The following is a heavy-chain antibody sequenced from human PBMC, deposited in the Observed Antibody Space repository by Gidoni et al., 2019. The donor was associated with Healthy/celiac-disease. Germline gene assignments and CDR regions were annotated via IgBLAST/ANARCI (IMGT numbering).Heavy chain of an antibody. D-gene: IGHD6-19*01. J-gene: IGHJ4*02. CDR1: GFTFSSYS. CDR3: ARDLEVAGLFDY. V-gene: IGHV3-21*01. Sequence: EVQLVESGGGLVKPGGSLRLSCAASGFTFSSYSMNWVRQAPGKGLEWFSSISSSSIYIYYADSVKGRFTISRDNAKNSLYLQMNSLRAEDTAVYYCARDLEVAGLFDYWGQGTLVTVSS. CDR2: ISSSSIYI.